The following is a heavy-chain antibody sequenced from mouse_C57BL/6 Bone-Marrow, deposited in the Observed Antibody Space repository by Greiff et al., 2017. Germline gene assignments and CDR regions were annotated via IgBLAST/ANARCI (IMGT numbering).Heavy chain of an antibody. CDR3: ARKGRRWYTWFAY. Sequence: VQLQQPGAELVKPGASVKLSCKASGYTFTSYWMHWVKQRTGQGLEWIGMIHPNSGSTNYNEKFKSKATLTVDKSSSTAYMQLSSLTSEDSAVYYCARKGRRWYTWFAYWGQGTLVTVSA. V-gene: IGHV1-64*01. J-gene: IGHJ3*01. D-gene: IGHD2-1*01. CDR2: IHPNSGST. CDR1: GYTFTSYW.